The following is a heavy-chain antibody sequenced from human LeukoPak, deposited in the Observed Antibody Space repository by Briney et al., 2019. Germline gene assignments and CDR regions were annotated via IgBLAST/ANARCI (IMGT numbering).Heavy chain of an antibody. CDR3: ARVLAPRRIVVVPAAMGGWFDP. CDR1: GYTFTSYG. D-gene: IGHD2-2*01. V-gene: IGHV1-18*01. Sequence: ASVKVSCKASGYTFTSYGISWVRQAPGQGLEWMGWISDYNGNTNYAQKLQGRVTMTTDTSTSTAYMELRSLRSDDTAVYYCARVLAPRRIVVVPAAMGGWFDPWGQGTLVTVSS. J-gene: IGHJ5*02. CDR2: ISDYNGNT.